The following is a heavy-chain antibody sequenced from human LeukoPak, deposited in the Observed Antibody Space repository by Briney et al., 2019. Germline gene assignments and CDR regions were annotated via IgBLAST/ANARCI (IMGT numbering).Heavy chain of an antibody. CDR3: AKAGPYYFDY. CDR2: ISPTGGAT. Sequence: GGSLSLACVASGFTFSTYSMSWVRQAPGKGLEWGSGISPTGGATYYADSVKGRFTISRDDSKNTLFLQMNSLRAEDTAVYYCAKAGPYYFDYWGQGTLVTVSS. CDR1: GFTFSTYS. J-gene: IGHJ4*02. V-gene: IGHV3-23*01.